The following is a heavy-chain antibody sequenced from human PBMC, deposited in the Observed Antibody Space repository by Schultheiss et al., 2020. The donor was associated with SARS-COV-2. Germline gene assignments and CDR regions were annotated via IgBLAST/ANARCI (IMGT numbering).Heavy chain of an antibody. CDR3: ARGRDGSSWYLDH. CDR1: GGSITGYY. Sequence: SETLSLTCTVSGGSITGYYWSWIRQPPGKGLEWIGYIYYSGSTNYNPSLKSRVSISVDTSKNQFSLRLNSVTAADTAVYYCARGRDGSSWYLDHWGQGTLVTVSS. V-gene: IGHV4-59*01. J-gene: IGHJ5*02. CDR2: IYYSGST. D-gene: IGHD6-13*01.